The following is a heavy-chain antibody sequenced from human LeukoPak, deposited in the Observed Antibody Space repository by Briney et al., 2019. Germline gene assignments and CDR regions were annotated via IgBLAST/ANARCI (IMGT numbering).Heavy chain of an antibody. D-gene: IGHD2-2*01. CDR3: ARASPLGYCSSTSCHPGYFQH. CDR2: IHHSGST. Sequence: MPSETLPLTCTVSGGSISSYYWSWIRQPPGKGLEWIGYIHHSGSTYYNPSLKSRVTISVDRSKNQFSLKLSSVTAADTAVYYCARASPLGYCSSTSCHPGYFQHWGQGTLVTVSS. J-gene: IGHJ1*01. V-gene: IGHV4-59*12. CDR1: GGSISSYY.